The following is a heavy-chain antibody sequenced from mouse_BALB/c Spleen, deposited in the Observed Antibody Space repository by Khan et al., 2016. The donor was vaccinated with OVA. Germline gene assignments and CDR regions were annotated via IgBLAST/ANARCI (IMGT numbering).Heavy chain of an antibody. Sequence: VQLQESGTELAKPGASVKMSCKASGYTFTTYWMHWVKQRPGQGLEWIGYINPTTVFTEYNQKFKDKATLTADKSSSTAYMQLSSLTSADSAVYYCGRSGGIRAWFAYWGQGTLVTVSA. D-gene: IGHD1-1*01. CDR3: GRSGGIRAWFAY. J-gene: IGHJ3*01. V-gene: IGHV1-7*01. CDR1: GYTFTTYW. CDR2: INPTTVFT.